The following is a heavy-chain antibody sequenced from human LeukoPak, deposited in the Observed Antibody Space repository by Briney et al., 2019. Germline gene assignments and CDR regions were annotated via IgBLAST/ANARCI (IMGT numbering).Heavy chain of an antibody. Sequence: GGSLRLSCAASGFTFSSDWMSWVRQAPGKGLEWVANIKQDGSEKYYVDSVKGRFTISRDNAKNSLYLQMNSLRAEDTAVYYCASKEGGLSFDYWGQGTLVTVSS. CDR1: GFTFSSDW. CDR3: ASKEGGLSFDY. D-gene: IGHD3-16*01. V-gene: IGHV3-7*01. J-gene: IGHJ4*02. CDR2: IKQDGSEK.